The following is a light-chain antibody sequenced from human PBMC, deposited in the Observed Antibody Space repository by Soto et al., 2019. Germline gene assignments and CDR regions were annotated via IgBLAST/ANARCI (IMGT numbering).Light chain of an antibody. Sequence: DIPMTQLPSFMSASVGDRVTITCRASQGISRWLAWYHQKPGKAPNLLIYSASTLHSGVPSRFSGSGSGTDFTLTISSLQPEDFGTYYCQQVNSFPLTFGPGTKVDMK. CDR2: SAS. V-gene: IGKV1-12*01. J-gene: IGKJ3*01. CDR1: QGISRW. CDR3: QQVNSFPLT.